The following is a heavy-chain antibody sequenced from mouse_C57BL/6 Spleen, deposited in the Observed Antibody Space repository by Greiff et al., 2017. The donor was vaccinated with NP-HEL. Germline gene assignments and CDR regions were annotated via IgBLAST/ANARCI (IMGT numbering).Heavy chain of an antibody. Sequence: EVKLVESGGGLVKPGGSLKLSCAASGFTFSSYAMSWVRQTPEKRLEWVATISDGGSYTYYPDNVKGRFTISRDNAKNNLYLQMSHLKSEDTAMYYCARGYDLDYWGQGTTLTVSS. CDR3: ARGYDLDY. CDR2: ISDGGSYT. D-gene: IGHD2-3*01. V-gene: IGHV5-4*03. J-gene: IGHJ2*01. CDR1: GFTFSSYA.